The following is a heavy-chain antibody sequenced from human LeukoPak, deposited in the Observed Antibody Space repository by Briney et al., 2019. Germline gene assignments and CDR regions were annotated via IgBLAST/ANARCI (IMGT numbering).Heavy chain of an antibody. D-gene: IGHD1-26*01. V-gene: IGHV2-70*11. CDR1: GFSLSTTGMC. Sequence: ESGPALVKPTQTLTLTCTFSGFSLSTTGMCVTWIRQPPGKALEWLARIDWDDDKYYNTSLKTRLTISKDTSKNQVVLTMTNMDPVDTATYYCARIRSTGSQSFDYWGQGTLVTVCS. J-gene: IGHJ4*02. CDR2: IDWDDDK. CDR3: ARIRSTGSQSFDY.